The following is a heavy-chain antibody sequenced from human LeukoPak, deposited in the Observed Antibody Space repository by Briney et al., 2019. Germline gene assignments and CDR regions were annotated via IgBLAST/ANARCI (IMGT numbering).Heavy chain of an antibody. D-gene: IGHD3-10*01. Sequence: LTLSCAASGFTFSRYGMHWVRQAPGKGLEWIGSIYHSGSTYYNPSLKSRVTISVDTSKNQFSLKLSSVTAADTAVYYCARVLWFGAYNFDYWGQGTLVTVSS. CDR3: ARVLWFGAYNFDY. CDR2: IYHSGST. J-gene: IGHJ4*02. V-gene: IGHV4-38-2*01. CDR1: GFTFSRYG.